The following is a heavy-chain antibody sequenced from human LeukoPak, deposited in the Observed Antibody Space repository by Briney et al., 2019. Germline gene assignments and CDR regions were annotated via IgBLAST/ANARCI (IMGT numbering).Heavy chain of an antibody. Sequence: PGGSLRLSCAASGFTFSSYAMSWARQAPGKGLEWVSAISGSGGSTYYADSVKGRFTISRDNSKNTLYLQMNSLRAEDTAVYYCAKRSARETHVWDYWGQGTLVTVSS. CDR1: GFTFSSYA. D-gene: IGHD3-3*01. J-gene: IGHJ4*02. CDR3: AKRSARETHVWDY. CDR2: ISGSGGST. V-gene: IGHV3-23*01.